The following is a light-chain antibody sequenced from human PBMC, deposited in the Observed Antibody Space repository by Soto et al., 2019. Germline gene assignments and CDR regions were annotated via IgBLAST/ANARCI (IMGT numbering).Light chain of an antibody. Sequence: EIVLTQSPGTLSLSPGERATLSCRASQSVGSSLAWYQQKPGQAPRLLIYSASNRATGIPDRFIGSGSGTDFTLTISRLEPEDVAVYYCQQFGSSLPFGGGTKVEIK. V-gene: IGKV3-20*01. J-gene: IGKJ4*01. CDR3: QQFGSSLP. CDR2: SAS. CDR1: QSVGSS.